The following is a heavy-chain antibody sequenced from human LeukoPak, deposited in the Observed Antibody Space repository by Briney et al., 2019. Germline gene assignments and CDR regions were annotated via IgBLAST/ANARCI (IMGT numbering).Heavy chain of an antibody. CDR2: IIPIFGTA. CDR3: ARAGKLLRYFDWLLAFDY. J-gene: IGHJ4*02. D-gene: IGHD3-9*01. Sequence: ASVKVSCKASGGTFSSYAISWVRQAPGQGLEWMGGIIPIFGTANYAQKFQGRVTITADESTSTAYMELSSLRSEDTAVYYCARAGKLLRYFDWLLAFDYWGQGTLVTVSS. CDR1: GGTFSSYA. V-gene: IGHV1-69*13.